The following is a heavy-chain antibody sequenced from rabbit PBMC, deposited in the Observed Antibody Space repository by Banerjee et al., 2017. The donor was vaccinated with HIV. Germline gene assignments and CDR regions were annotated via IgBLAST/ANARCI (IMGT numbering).Heavy chain of an antibody. D-gene: IGHD1-1*01. CDR2: IDTGSSGRT. J-gene: IGHJ4*01. CDR3: ARDLSGVIGWNLNL. Sequence: QAQLEESGGDLVKPEGSLTLTCTASGFSFSSSYWICWVRQAPGKGLEWIACIDTGSSGRTYYASWAKGRFTISKTSWTTVTLQMTSLTAADTATYFCARDLSGVIGWNLNLWGPGTLVTVS. V-gene: IGHV1S45*01. CDR1: GFSFSSSYW.